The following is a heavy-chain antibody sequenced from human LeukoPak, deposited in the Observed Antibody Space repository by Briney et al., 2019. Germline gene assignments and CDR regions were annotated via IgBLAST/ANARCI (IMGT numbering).Heavy chain of an antibody. J-gene: IGHJ5*02. D-gene: IGHD6-13*01. CDR3: ARAVIAAAGNWFDP. V-gene: IGHV1-2*02. CDR2: INPNSGGT. CDR1: GYTFTGYY. Sequence: ASVKVSCKASGYTFTGYYMHWVRQAPGQGLEWMGWINPNSGGTNYAQKFQGRVTTTRDTSISTAYMELSRLRSDDTAVYYCARAVIAAAGNWFDPWGQGTLVTVSS.